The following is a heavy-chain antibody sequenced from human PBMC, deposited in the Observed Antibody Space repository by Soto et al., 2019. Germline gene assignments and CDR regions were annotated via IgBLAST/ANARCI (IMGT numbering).Heavy chain of an antibody. Sequence: SETLSLTCAVYGGSFSGYYWSWIRQPPGKGLEWIGEINHSGSTNYNPSLKSRVTISVDTSKNQFSLKLSSVTAADTAVYYCARGEVFWSGYRRYYYYGMDVWGQGTTVTVSS. D-gene: IGHD3-3*01. V-gene: IGHV4-34*01. J-gene: IGHJ6*02. CDR1: GGSFSGYY. CDR2: INHSGST. CDR3: ARGEVFWSGYRRYYYYGMDV.